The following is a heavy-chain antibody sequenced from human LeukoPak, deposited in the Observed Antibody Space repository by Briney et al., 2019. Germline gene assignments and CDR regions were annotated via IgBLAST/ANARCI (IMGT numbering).Heavy chain of an antibody. V-gene: IGHV3-53*01. CDR3: ARDYYGDYVYLS. Sequence: QTGGSLRLSCAASGFTVSSNYMSWVRQAPGKGLEWVSVIYSGGSTYYADSVKGRFTISRDNSKNTLYLQMNSLRAEDTAVYYCARDYYGDYVYLSWGQGTLVTVSS. CDR2: IYSGGST. CDR1: GFTVSSNY. D-gene: IGHD4-17*01. J-gene: IGHJ4*02.